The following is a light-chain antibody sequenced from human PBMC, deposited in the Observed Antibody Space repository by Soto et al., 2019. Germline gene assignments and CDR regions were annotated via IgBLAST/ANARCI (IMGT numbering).Light chain of an antibody. V-gene: IGLV1-40*01. CDR3: QSYDRSLSGWV. CDR1: SSNIGAGYD. J-gene: IGLJ3*02. Sequence: QAVVTQPPSVSGAPGQRVTISCTGSSSNIGAGYDVQWYQQVPGTAPKLLISNSINRPSGVPDRFSGSKSDTSDSLAITGIQADDEADYYCQSYDRSLSGWVFGGGTKVTVL. CDR2: NSI.